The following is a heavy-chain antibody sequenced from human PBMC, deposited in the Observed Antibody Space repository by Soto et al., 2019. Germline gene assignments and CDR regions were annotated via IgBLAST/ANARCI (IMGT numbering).Heavy chain of an antibody. CDR3: ARRYSSGWFQSGMDV. CDR2: INHSGST. V-gene: IGHV4-34*01. Sequence: SETLSLTCAVYGGSFSGYYWSWIRQPPGKGLEWIGEINHSGSTNYNPSLKSRVTISVDTSKNQFSLKLSSVAAADTAVYYCARRYSSGWFQSGMDVWGQGTTVTVSS. CDR1: GGSFSGYY. J-gene: IGHJ6*02. D-gene: IGHD6-19*01.